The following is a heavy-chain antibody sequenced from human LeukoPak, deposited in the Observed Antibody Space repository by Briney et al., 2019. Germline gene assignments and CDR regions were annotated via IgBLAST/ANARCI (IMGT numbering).Heavy chain of an antibody. D-gene: IGHD6-13*01. J-gene: IGHJ4*02. CDR1: GYAFNNYG. CDR3: ARDGGIAAAEFDY. Sequence: ASVKVSCKASGYAFNNYGISWLRQAPGQGLEWMGWISAYNSNTDYTQNLQGRVTMTTDTSTSTAYMELRSLRSDDTAIYYCARDGGIAAAEFDYWGQGTLVTVSS. V-gene: IGHV1-18*01. CDR2: ISAYNSNT.